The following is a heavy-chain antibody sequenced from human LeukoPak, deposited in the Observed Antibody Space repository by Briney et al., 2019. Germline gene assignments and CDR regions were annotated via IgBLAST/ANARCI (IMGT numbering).Heavy chain of an antibody. CDR2: INHSGST. V-gene: IGHV4-34*01. D-gene: IGHD2-2*01. CDR1: GGSFSGYY. CDR3: ARGLGVYCSSTSCHVCGMDV. Sequence: SETLSLTCAVYGGSFSGYYWSWIRQPTGKGLEWIGEINHSGSTNYNPSLKSRVTISVDTSKNQFSLKLSSVTAADTAVYYCARGLGVYCSSTSCHVCGMDVWGQGTTVTVSS. J-gene: IGHJ6*02.